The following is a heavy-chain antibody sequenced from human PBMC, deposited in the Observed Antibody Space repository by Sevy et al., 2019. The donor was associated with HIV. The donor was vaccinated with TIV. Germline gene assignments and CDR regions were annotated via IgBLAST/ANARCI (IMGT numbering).Heavy chain of an antibody. CDR1: GFTFSSYS. Sequence: GGSLRLSCAASGFTFSSYSMNWVRQAPGKGLEWVSSISSSSSYIYYADSVKSRFTISRDNAKNSLYLQMNSLRAEDTAVYYCARVGEHDAFDIWGQGTMVTVSS. V-gene: IGHV3-21*01. D-gene: IGHD3-3*01. CDR2: ISSSSSYI. CDR3: ARVGEHDAFDI. J-gene: IGHJ3*02.